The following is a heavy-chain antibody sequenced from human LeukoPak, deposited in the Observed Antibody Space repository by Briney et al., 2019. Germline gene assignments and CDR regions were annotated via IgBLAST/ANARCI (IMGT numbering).Heavy chain of an antibody. CDR2: ISSSSSYI. J-gene: IGHJ4*02. Sequence: GGSLRLSCAASGFTFSSYSMNWVRQAPGKGLEWVSSISSSSSYIYYADSVKGRFTISRDNAKNSLYLQMNSLRAEDTAVYYCAGARSPYSPSDYWGQGTLVTVSS. D-gene: IGHD3-16*01. CDR3: AGARSPYSPSDY. V-gene: IGHV3-21*01. CDR1: GFTFSSYS.